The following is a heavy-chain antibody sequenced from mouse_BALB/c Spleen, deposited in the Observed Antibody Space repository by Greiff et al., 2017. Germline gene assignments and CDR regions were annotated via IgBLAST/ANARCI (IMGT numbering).Heavy chain of an antibody. V-gene: IGHV1S22*01. J-gene: IGHJ4*01. CDR1: GYTFTSYW. CDR2: IYPGSGST. CDR3: TRGPYGNYVTYYAMDY. D-gene: IGHD2-1*01. Sequence: LQQPGSELVRPGASVKLSCKASGYTFTSYWMHWVKQRPGQGLEWIGNIYPGSGSTNYDEKFKSKATLTVDTSSSTAYMQLSSLTSEDSAVYYCTRGPYGNYVTYYAMDYWGQGTSVTVSS.